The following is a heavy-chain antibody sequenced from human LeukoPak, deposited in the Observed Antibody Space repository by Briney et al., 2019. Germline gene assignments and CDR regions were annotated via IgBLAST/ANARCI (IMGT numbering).Heavy chain of an antibody. CDR3: AKEVHGDFGELLWYYFDY. CDR1: GFTFSSYG. D-gene: IGHD3-10*01. Sequence: PGRSLRLSCAASGFTFSSYGMHWVRQAPGKGLEWVAVISYDGSNKYYADSVKGRFTISRDNSKNTLYLQMNSLRAEDTAVYYCAKEVHGDFGELLWYYFDYWGQGTLVTVSS. V-gene: IGHV3-30*18. CDR2: ISYDGSNK. J-gene: IGHJ4*02.